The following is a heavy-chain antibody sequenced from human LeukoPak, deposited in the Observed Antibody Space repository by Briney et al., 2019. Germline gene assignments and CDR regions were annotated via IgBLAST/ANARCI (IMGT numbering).Heavy chain of an antibody. CDR1: GASISNYY. CDR2: IYYIGST. Sequence: SETLSLTCTVSGASISNYYWSWIRQPPGKGLEWIGYIYYIGSTNYNPSLKSRVTFSVDTSKNQFSLKLSSVTAADTAVYYCAGDQTTVTSWYSDLWGRGTLVTVSS. J-gene: IGHJ2*01. V-gene: IGHV4-59*13. D-gene: IGHD4-17*01. CDR3: AGDQTTVTSWYSDL.